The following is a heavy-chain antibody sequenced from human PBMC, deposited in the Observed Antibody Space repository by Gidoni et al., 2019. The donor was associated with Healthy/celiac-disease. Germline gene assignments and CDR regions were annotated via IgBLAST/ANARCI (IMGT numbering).Heavy chain of an antibody. J-gene: IGHJ6*03. CDR1: GFTFSDYY. CDR3: ARSYVERRSIRTSDYYYYMDV. CDR2: ISSSGSTI. Sequence: QVQLVESGGGLVKPGGSLRLSCAASGFTFSDYYMSWLRQAPGKGLEWVSYISSSGSTIYYSDSVKGRFTISRDNAKNSLYLQMNSLRAEDTAVYYCARSYVERRSIRTSDYYYYMDVWGKGTTVTVSS. D-gene: IGHD1-1*01. V-gene: IGHV3-11*01.